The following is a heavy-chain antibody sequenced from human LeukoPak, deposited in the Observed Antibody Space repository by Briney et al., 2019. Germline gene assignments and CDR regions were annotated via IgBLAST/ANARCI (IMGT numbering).Heavy chain of an antibody. CDR2: IYYSGST. CDR3: ARVLPRANDFWSGYRAMGAFDI. V-gene: IGHV4-31*03. Sequence: SETLSLTCTVSGGSISSGGYYWSWVRQHPGKGLEWNGYIYYSGSTYYNPSLKSRVTISVDTSKNQFSLKLSSVTAADTAVYYCARVLPRANDFWSGYRAMGAFDIWGQGTMVTVSS. J-gene: IGHJ3*02. CDR1: GGSISSGGYY. D-gene: IGHD3-3*01.